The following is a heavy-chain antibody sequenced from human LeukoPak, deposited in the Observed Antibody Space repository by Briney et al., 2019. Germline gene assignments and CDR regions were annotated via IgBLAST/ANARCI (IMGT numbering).Heavy chain of an antibody. Sequence: PGGSLRLSCVASGFTFDDYTMHWVRQDPGKGLEWVSLISWEGGTIYYADSVRGRFTISRDNSKNSLYLRMNSLRSEDTALYYCAKGIAASGRAFDSWGQGTLVTVST. CDR1: GFTFDDYT. J-gene: IGHJ4*02. D-gene: IGHD6-13*01. CDR3: AKGIAASGRAFDS. CDR2: ISWEGGTI. V-gene: IGHV3-43*01.